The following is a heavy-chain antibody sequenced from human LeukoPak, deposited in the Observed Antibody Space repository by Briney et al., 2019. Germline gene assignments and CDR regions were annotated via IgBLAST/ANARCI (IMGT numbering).Heavy chain of an antibody. CDR3: AKYTHYSPHDY. J-gene: IGHJ4*02. Sequence: GGSLRLSCAASGFLYISCDMIGVRQAPGRGLEWVSAISGSGGSTYYADSVKGRFTISIDNSKNTLYLQMNSLRAEDTAVYYCAKYTHYSPHDYWGQGTLVTVSS. CDR2: ISGSGGST. D-gene: IGHD1-26*01. CDR1: GFLYISCD. V-gene: IGHV3-23*01.